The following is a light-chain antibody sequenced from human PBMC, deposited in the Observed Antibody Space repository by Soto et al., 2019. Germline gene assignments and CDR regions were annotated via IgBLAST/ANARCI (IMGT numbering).Light chain of an antibody. CDR2: WAS. Sequence: DIVMTQSPDSLAVSLGERATINCKSSQSVLFSSNNENYLAWYQQKPGQPPKLLIYWASTRESGVPDRVSGSESGTDFTLTISSLQAEDVAVYYCQQYYTIPWTFGQGTKVEIK. J-gene: IGKJ1*01. CDR1: QSVLFSSNNENY. V-gene: IGKV4-1*01. CDR3: QQYYTIPWT.